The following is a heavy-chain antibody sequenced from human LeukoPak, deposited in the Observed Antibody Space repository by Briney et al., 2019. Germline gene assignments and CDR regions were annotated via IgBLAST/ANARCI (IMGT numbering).Heavy chain of an antibody. J-gene: IGHJ4*02. CDR2: IWYDGSNK. D-gene: IGHD6-19*01. CDR3: ARDPRRPYSSGWYGPYYFGY. Sequence: GGSLRLSCAASGFTFSSYGMHWVRQAPGKGLEWVAVIWYDGSNKYYADSVKGRFTISRDNSKNTLYLQMNSLRAEDTAVYYCARDPRRPYSSGWYGPYYFGYWGQGTLVTVSS. CDR1: GFTFSSYG. V-gene: IGHV3-33*01.